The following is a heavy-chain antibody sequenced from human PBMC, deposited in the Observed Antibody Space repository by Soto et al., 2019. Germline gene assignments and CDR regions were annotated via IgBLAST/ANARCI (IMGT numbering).Heavy chain of an antibody. V-gene: IGHV1-3*01. CDR2: TXAGNGXT. CDR3: ARSIVVVTALDY. J-gene: IGHJ4*02. Sequence: GXSVKXSCKASGSTFTRYAMHWVRQAPGQRLEWMGWTXAGNGXTKYSQKFQGXXTITRDTXXSTDYMELSSLRSEDTAVYYCARSIVVVTALDYWGQGTLVTVSS. D-gene: IGHD2-21*02. CDR1: GSTFTRYA.